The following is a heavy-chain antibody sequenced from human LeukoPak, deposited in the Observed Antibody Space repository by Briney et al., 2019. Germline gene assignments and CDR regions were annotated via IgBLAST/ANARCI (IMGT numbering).Heavy chain of an antibody. D-gene: IGHD3-22*01. CDR3: ARGSGSEY. CDR2: ISAYNGKR. J-gene: IGHJ4*02. CDR1: GYTFTSYG. Sequence: ASVKVSCKASGYTFTSYGNSWVRQAHGQGNEWMGWISAYNGKRNYAQKLQGRVTMTTDTSTSTAYIELRSLRSDDTAVYYCARGSGSEYWGQGTLVTVSS. V-gene: IGHV1-18*01.